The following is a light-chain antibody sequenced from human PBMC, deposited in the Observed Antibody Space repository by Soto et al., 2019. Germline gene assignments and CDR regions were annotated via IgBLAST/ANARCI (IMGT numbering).Light chain of an antibody. CDR2: SAS. V-gene: IGKV1-39*01. CDR1: QSINNY. Sequence: DIQMTQSPAYLSVSVGDRVTITCRASQSINNYLNWYLQRPGQAPKLLIRSASTLQRGVPSRFSGSGSRTEFTLTIADLQPDDFGTYYCQQSLTMPITFGHGTRLEI. J-gene: IGKJ5*01. CDR3: QQSLTMPIT.